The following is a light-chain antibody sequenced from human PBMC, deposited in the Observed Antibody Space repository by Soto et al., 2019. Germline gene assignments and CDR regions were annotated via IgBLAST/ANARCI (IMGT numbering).Light chain of an antibody. CDR1: SSDIGAYDY. V-gene: IGLV2-14*01. J-gene: IGLJ1*01. CDR2: EVN. CDR3: AAWDDSLNGNYV. Sequence: QSALAQPASLSGSPGQSITISCTGTSSDIGAYDYVSWFQQHPGKAPRLMISEVNNRPSGVSNRFSGSKSGTSASLAISGLQSEDEADYYCAAWDDSLNGNYVFGTGTKVTVL.